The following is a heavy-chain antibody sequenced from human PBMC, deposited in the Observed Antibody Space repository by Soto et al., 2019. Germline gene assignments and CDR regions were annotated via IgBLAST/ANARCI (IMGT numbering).Heavy chain of an antibody. J-gene: IGHJ4*02. Sequence: QVQLVQSGAEVRKPGASVKVSCEASGYTFTSYDIYWVRQATGQGLEWMGWMNPNTGNSGYAQKFQGRVTMTSDTSISTAHKELSSLRSDDTAVYYCARRAETNGWNGFGADKYYFDFWGQGTLVTVSS. CDR2: MNPNTGNS. V-gene: IGHV1-8*01. D-gene: IGHD1-1*01. CDR3: ARRAETNGWNGFGADKYYFDF. CDR1: GYTFTSYD.